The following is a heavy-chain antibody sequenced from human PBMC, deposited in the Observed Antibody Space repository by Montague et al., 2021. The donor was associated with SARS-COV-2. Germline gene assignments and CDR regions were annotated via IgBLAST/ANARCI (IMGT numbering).Heavy chain of an antibody. Sequence: PPLVKPTQTLTLTCTFSGFSLSTPNVGVGWIRQPPGRALEWLALIYSNDDKRYSPSLQSRLTITKDTSKNQVVLSLTNVDPVDTATYYCAHLIRYYDIFTGNPSDYWGQGTQVTVSS. V-gene: IGHV2-5*01. CDR3: AHLIRYYDIFTGNPSDY. CDR1: GFSLSTPNVG. CDR2: IYSNDDK. J-gene: IGHJ4*02. D-gene: IGHD3-9*01.